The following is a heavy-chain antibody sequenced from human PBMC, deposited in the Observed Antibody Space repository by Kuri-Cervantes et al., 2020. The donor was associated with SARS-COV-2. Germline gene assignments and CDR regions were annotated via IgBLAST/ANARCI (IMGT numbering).Heavy chain of an antibody. CDR2: IYYSGST. V-gene: IGHV4-38-2*02. CDR1: GYSISSGYY. J-gene: IGHJ4*02. Sequence: ESLKISCTVSGYSISSGYYWGWIRQPPGKGLEWIGYIYYSGSTNYNPSLKSRVTISVDTSKNQFSLKLSSVTAADTAVYYCARLVRRQLFFDYWGQGTLVTVSS. D-gene: IGHD6-13*01. CDR3: ARLVRRQLFFDY.